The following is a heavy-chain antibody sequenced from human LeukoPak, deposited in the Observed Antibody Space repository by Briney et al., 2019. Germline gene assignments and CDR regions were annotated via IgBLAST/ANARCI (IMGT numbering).Heavy chain of an antibody. CDR2: MNPNSGNT. Sequence: ASVKVSRKASGYTFTSYDINWVRQATGQGLEWMGWMNPNSGNTGYAQKFQGRVTMTRNTSISTAYMELSSLRSEDTAVYYCARVLLDYDFWSGSYYYYGMDVWGQGTTVTVSS. D-gene: IGHD3-3*01. V-gene: IGHV1-8*01. J-gene: IGHJ6*02. CDR1: GYTFTSYD. CDR3: ARVLLDYDFWSGSYYYYGMDV.